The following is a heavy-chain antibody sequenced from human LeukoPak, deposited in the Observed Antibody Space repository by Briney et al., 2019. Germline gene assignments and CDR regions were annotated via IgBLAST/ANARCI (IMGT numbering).Heavy chain of an antibody. Sequence: GESLRISCKASGYNFTNYWIGWVRQMPGKGLEWMAIVYPGDSDTRYNPSLQGHVTISADKSHSTAYLQWTSLKTSDTAMYYWAKPPHQGKTPLFRYYYHAFDGRGQGTTVTVSS. V-gene: IGHV5-51*01. CDR1: GYNFTNYW. CDR2: VYPGDSDT. D-gene: IGHD2/OR15-2a*01. CDR3: AKPPHQGKTPLFRYYYHAFDG. J-gene: IGHJ3*01.